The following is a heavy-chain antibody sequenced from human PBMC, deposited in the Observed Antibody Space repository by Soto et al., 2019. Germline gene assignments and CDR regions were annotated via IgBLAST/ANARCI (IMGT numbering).Heavy chain of an antibody. CDR3: ARGGYSSGWNNYFDS. CDR2: IYYSGST. D-gene: IGHD6-19*01. J-gene: IGHJ4*02. V-gene: IGHV4-59*01. CDR1: GGSISGYY. Sequence: LSLTCTVSGGSISGYYWSWIRQPPGKGLEWIGYIYYSGSTNYNPSLKRRVTISADTSKNQFSLKLTSVTAADTAVYYCARGGYSSGWNNYFDSWGQGTLVTVSS.